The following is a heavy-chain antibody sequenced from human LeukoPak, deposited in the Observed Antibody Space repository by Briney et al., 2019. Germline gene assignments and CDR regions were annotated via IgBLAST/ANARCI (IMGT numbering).Heavy chain of an antibody. CDR1: GGSISNYY. CDR2: IYYSGST. V-gene: IGHV4-59*01. Sequence: SETLSLTCTVSGGSISNYYWSWIRQPPGKGLEWIGYIYYSGSTNYNPSLKSRVTISVETSKNEFSLKLRSVTAADTAVYYCARVTGYRIEDYFDYWGQGTLVTVSS. CDR3: ARVTGYRIEDYFDY. J-gene: IGHJ4*02. D-gene: IGHD6-13*01.